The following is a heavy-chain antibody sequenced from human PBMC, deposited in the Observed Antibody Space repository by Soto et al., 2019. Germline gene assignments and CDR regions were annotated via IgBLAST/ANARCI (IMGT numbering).Heavy chain of an antibody. D-gene: IGHD2-2*01. Sequence: GGSLRLSCAASGFTFSSYAMHWVRQAPGKGLEWVAVISYDGSNKYYADSVKGRFTISRDNSKNTLYLQMNSLRAEDTAVYYCARDSSSIPWITGYFDYWGQGTLVTVSS. CDR3: ARDSSSIPWITGYFDY. CDR1: GFTFSSYA. CDR2: ISYDGSNK. V-gene: IGHV3-30-3*01. J-gene: IGHJ4*02.